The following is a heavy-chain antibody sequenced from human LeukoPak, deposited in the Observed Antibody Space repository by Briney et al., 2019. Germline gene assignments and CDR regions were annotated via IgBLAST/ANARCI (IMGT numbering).Heavy chain of an antibody. J-gene: IGHJ5*02. CDR2: IIPILGIA. D-gene: IGHD2-2*01. Sequence: SVKVSCKASGGAFSSYTISWVRQAPGQGLEWMGRIIPILGIANYAQKFQGRVTTTADKSTSTAYMELSSLRSEDTAVYYCARGCTSCFWFDPWGQGTLVTVSS. CDR3: ARGCTSCFWFDP. CDR1: GGAFSSYT. V-gene: IGHV1-69*02.